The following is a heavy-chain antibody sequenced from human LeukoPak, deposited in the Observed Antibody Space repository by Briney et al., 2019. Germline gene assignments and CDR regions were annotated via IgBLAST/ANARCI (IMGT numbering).Heavy chain of an antibody. V-gene: IGHV4-4*07. CDR3: ARVRYYYDSSGYLDGAAAFDI. CDR1: GGSISSYY. D-gene: IGHD3-22*01. Sequence: SETLSLTGTVSGGSISSYYWSWIRQPAGKGLEWIVRIYTSGSTNYKPSLKSRVTMSDNTSKNHFSLKLSSVTAADTAVYYCARVRYYYDSSGYLDGAAAFDIWGEGTMVTASS. J-gene: IGHJ3*02. CDR2: IYTSGST.